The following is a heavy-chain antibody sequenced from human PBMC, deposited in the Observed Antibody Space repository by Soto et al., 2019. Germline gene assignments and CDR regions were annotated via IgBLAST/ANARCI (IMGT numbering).Heavy chain of an antibody. Sequence: QVQLVESGGDVVQPGRSLRLSCAASGFTFSSYGMHWVRQAPGKGLEWVAVIWYDGSNKYYADSVKGRFTISRDNSKNTLYLQMNSLRAEDTAVYYCARQDYYGSGGMDVWGQGTTVTVSS. D-gene: IGHD3-10*01. J-gene: IGHJ6*02. V-gene: IGHV3-33*01. CDR3: ARQDYYGSGGMDV. CDR2: IWYDGSNK. CDR1: GFTFSSYG.